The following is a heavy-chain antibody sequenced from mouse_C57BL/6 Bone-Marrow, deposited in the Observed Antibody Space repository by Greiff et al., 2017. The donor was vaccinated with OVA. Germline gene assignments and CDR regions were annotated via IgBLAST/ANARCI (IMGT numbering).Heavy chain of an antibody. V-gene: IGHV1-55*01. CDR2: IYPGSGST. CDR1: GYTFTSYW. CDR3: ARREPY. Sequence: QVHVKQPGAELVKPGASVKMSCKASGYTFTSYWITWVKQRPGQGLEWIGDIYPGSGSTNYNEKFKSKATLTVDTSSSTAYMQLSSLTSEDSAVYYCARREPYWGQGTTLTVSS. J-gene: IGHJ2*01.